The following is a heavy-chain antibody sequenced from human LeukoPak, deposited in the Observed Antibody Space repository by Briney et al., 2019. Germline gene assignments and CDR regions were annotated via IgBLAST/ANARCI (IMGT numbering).Heavy chain of an antibody. CDR1: GGSISSGSYY. CDR3: ARVRITMVRGVPAGDYYGMDV. Sequence: SQTLSLTCTVSGGSISSGSYYWSWIRQPAGKGLEWIGRIYTSGSTNYNPSLKSRVTISVDTSKNQFSLKLSSVTAADTAVYYCARVRITMVRGVPAGDYYGMDVWGQGTTVTASS. V-gene: IGHV4-61*02. CDR2: IYTSGST. D-gene: IGHD3-10*01. J-gene: IGHJ6*02.